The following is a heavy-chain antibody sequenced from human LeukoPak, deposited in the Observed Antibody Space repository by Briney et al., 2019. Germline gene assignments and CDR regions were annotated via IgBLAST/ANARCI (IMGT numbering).Heavy chain of an antibody. CDR1: GYTFSSHS. V-gene: IGHV1-18*01. CDR2: ISPYNGNT. CDR3: ARDEISGLDSSPPLDY. Sequence: ASVKVSCKTSGYTFSSHSRNWVRQAPGQGLEWMGWISPYNGNTKYAQKLQGRATMTTDTSTSTAYMELRSLRSDDTAVYYCARDEISGLDSSPPLDYWGQGTLVTVSS. J-gene: IGHJ4*02. D-gene: IGHD6-13*01.